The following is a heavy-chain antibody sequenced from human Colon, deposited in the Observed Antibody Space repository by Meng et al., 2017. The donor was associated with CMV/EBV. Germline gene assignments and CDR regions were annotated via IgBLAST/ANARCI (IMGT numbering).Heavy chain of an antibody. V-gene: IGHV1-18*01. D-gene: IGHD5-12*01. CDR2: ITANNGNT. CDR1: GYTFTRYG. J-gene: IGHJ4*02. CDR3: ARGGGYERGLDY. Sequence: ASVKVSCKTSGYTFTRYGVSWVRQAPGQGLEWMGWITANNGNTNYAQKFQGRVTMTTDTSTNTAYMELRSLRSDDTAVYYCARGGGYERGLDYWGQGTLVTV.